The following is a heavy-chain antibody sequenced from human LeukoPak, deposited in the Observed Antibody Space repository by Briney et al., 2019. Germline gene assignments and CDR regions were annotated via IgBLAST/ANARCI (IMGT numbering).Heavy chain of an antibody. CDR1: GFTFSSSE. V-gene: IGHV3-48*03. CDR3: ASHIVIAPAAIFLPDY. J-gene: IGHJ4*02. Sequence: PGGSLRLSCAASGFTFSSSEVNWVRRAPGRGLEWVSYISSRGSTIYYADSVKGRFTISRDNAKNSLYMQMNSLRAEETAVYYCASHIVIAPAAIFLPDYWGQGTLVTVSS. D-gene: IGHD2-2*02. CDR2: ISSRGSTI.